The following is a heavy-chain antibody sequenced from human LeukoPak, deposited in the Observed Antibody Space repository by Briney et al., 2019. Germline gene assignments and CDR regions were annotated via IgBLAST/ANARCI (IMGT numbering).Heavy chain of an antibody. CDR2: MYPGDSET. V-gene: IGHV5-51*01. D-gene: IGHD2-2*02. CDR1: GYRFTNYW. Sequence: GESLKISCKGSGYRFTNYWIGWVRQMPGKGLEWMGIMYPGDSETRYSPSFQGQVTISADKSIGTAYLQWGSLKASDTAMYYCAIGGDSSTSCYRCFNYWGQGTLVTVSS. CDR3: AIGGDSSTSCYRCFNY. J-gene: IGHJ4*02.